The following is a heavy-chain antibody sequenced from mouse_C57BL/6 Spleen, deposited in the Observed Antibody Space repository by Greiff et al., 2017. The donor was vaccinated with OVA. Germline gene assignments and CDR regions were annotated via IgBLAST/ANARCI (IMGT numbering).Heavy chain of an antibody. D-gene: IGHD4-1*01. J-gene: IGHJ3*01. CDR2: IHPNSGST. V-gene: IGHV1-64*01. CDR1: GYTFTSYW. CDR3: ARPNWDESWFAY. Sequence: VKLQQPGAELVKPGASVKLSCKASGYTFTSYWMHWVKQRPGQGLEWIGMIHPNSGSTNYNEKFKSKATLTVDKSSSTAYMQLSSLTSEDSAVYYCARPNWDESWFAYWGQGTLVTVSA.